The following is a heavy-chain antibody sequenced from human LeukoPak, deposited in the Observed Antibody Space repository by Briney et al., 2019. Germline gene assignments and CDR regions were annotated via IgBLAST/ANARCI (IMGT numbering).Heavy chain of an antibody. CDR1: GFIFSSYA. J-gene: IGHJ4*02. D-gene: IGHD3-10*01. CDR2: ISYSGGRT. V-gene: IGHV3-23*01. Sequence: GGSLRLSCAVSGFIFSSYAMSWVRQAPGKGLEWVSGISYSGGRTYYADSVKGRFTISRDNSKNTVYLQMNSLRVEDTAVYYCARDADGVVDYWGQGTLVTVSS. CDR3: ARDADGVVDY.